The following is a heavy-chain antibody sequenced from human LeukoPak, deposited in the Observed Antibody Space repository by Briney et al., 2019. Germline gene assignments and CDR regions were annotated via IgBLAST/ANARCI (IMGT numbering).Heavy chain of an antibody. D-gene: IGHD4-11*01. CDR1: GGSFSGYY. CDR2: INHSGNT. CDR3: ARDLPTNWFDP. V-gene: IGHV4-34*01. Sequence: PSETLSLTCAVYGGSFSGYYWSWIRQPPGKGLEWIGEINHSGNTNSNPSLKSRVTISVDTSKNQFSLKLSSVTAADTAVYYCARDLPTNWFDPWGQGTLVTASS. J-gene: IGHJ5*02.